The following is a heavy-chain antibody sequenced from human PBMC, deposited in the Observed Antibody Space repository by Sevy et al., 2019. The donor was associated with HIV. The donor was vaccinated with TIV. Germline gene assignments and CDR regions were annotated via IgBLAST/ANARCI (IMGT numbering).Heavy chain of an antibody. CDR2: IRSKAYGGTT. CDR3: TRRRVGGELTDY. J-gene: IGHJ4*02. D-gene: IGHD1-26*01. V-gene: IGHV3-49*03. Sequence: GGSLRLSCTASGFTFGDYAMSWFRQAPGKGLEWVGFIRSKAYGGTTEYAGPVKGRFTISRDDSKSIAYLQMNSLKTEDTAVYYCTRRRVGGELTDYWGQGTLVTVSS. CDR1: GFTFGDYA.